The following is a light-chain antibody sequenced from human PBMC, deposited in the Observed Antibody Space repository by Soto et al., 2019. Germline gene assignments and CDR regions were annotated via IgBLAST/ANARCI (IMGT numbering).Light chain of an antibody. CDR2: EVS. Sequence: SVVTQPASLSGASWQSVTISCTGNSSGFGRYKLFSWYQQHPGKAPKLMIYEVSKRPSGVSNRFSGSKSGNTASLTISGLQAEDEADYYCCSYAGSSTLYVFGTGTKVTVL. CDR3: CSYAGSSTLYV. CDR1: SSGFGRYKL. V-gene: IGLV2-23*02. J-gene: IGLJ1*01.